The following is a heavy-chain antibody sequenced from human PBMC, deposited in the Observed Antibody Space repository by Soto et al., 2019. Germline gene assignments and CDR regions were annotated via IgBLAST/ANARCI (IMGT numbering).Heavy chain of an antibody. Sequence: SETLSLTCTVSGGSISSSSYYWGWIRQPPGKGLEWIGSIYYSGSTYYNPSLKSRVTISVDTSKNQFSLKLSSVTAADTAVYYCARLMGASRYYFDYWGQGTLVTVSS. D-gene: IGHD1-26*01. V-gene: IGHV4-39*01. CDR1: GGSISSSSYY. CDR3: ARLMGASRYYFDY. CDR2: IYYSGST. J-gene: IGHJ4*02.